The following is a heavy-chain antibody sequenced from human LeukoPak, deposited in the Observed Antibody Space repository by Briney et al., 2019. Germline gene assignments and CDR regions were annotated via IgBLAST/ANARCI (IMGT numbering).Heavy chain of an antibody. CDR3: AKGQELDDGVFDS. CDR2: IRSNGDTT. Sequence: GRSLRLSCTASGFTFSSLAMTWVRPAPGKGLEWVSTIRSNGDTTYNADSVKGRFTISRDNSKNTLYLELNSLRVEDTATFYCAKGQELDDGVFDSWGQGTMVTVSS. CDR1: GFTFSSLA. D-gene: IGHD1-1*01. J-gene: IGHJ4*02. V-gene: IGHV3-23*01.